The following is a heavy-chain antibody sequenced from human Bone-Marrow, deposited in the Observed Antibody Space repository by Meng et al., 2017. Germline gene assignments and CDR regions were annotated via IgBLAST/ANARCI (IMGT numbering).Heavy chain of an antibody. D-gene: IGHD4-17*01. V-gene: IGHV4-30-4*01. CDR1: GGSISSGDYC. Sequence: QVQLQESGPGLVKPSQTLSLTCTVSGGSISSGDYCWSWIRQPPGKGLEWIGYIYYSGSTYYNPSLKSRVTISVDTSKNQFSLKLSSVTAADTAVYYCASSMTTVTAEIDYWGQGTLVTVSS. J-gene: IGHJ4*02. CDR3: ASSMTTVTAEIDY. CDR2: IYYSGST.